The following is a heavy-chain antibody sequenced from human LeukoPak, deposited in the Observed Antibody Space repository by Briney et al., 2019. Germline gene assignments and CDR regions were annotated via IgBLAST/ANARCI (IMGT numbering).Heavy chain of an antibody. CDR1: GDSISNYY. V-gene: IGHV4-4*07. Sequence: SETLSLTCTVSGDSISNYYWSWIRQPAGKGLEWIGRIYTSGSTNYNPSLKSRVTMSVDTSKNQFSRKLSSVTAADTAVYYCARACHGSGSYYRVYDYYGMDVWGQGTTVTVSS. CDR3: ARACHGSGSYYRVYDYYGMDV. J-gene: IGHJ6*02. D-gene: IGHD3-10*01. CDR2: IYTSGST.